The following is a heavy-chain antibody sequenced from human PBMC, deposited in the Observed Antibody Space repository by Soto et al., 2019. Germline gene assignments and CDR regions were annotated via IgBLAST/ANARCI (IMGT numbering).Heavy chain of an antibody. CDR3: VRHKNGQQLTRYYYRGVDV. J-gene: IGHJ6*02. Sequence: QVQLQESGPGLEKPSQTLSLTCTVSGDSVSSVGDYWTWIRQHPGKGLEWIGYISDSGSTDYNPCLKSRLSISLDTSKNQISLRMTYVTAADTAIYFCVRHKNGQQLTRYYYRGVDVWGQGTTVTVSS. CDR1: GDSVSSVGDY. V-gene: IGHV4-31*03. CDR2: ISDSGST. D-gene: IGHD6-13*01.